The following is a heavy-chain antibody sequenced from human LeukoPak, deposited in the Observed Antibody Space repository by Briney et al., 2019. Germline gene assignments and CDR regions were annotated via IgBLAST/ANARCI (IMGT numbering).Heavy chain of an antibody. Sequence: GRSLRLSCAASGFTFSSYAMHWVRQAPGKGLEWVAVISYDGSNKYYADSVKGRFTISRDNSKNTLYLQMNSLRVEDTAVYYCAKSGYCSSTSCPFDYWGQGTLVTVSS. J-gene: IGHJ4*02. V-gene: IGHV3-30*07. CDR2: ISYDGSNK. CDR1: GFTFSSYA. D-gene: IGHD2-2*01. CDR3: AKSGYCSSTSCPFDY.